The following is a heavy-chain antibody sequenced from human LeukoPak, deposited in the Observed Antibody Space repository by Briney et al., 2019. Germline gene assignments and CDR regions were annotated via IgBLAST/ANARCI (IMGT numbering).Heavy chain of an antibody. CDR2: IKQDGSDK. CDR1: GFTFSSYW. J-gene: IGHJ4*02. Sequence: PGGSLRLSCAASGFTFSSYWMSWVRQAPGKGLEWVANIKQDGSDKYYVDSVKGRFTISRDSAKNSLYLQMNSLRADDTALYYCARQYSSSWYALGYLDYWGQRTLVTVSS. D-gene: IGHD6-13*01. V-gene: IGHV3-7*01. CDR3: ARQYSSSWYALGYLDY.